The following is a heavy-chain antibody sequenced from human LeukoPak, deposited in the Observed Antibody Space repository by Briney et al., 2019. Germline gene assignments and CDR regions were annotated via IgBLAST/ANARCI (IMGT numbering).Heavy chain of an antibody. CDR2: INSDGSST. D-gene: IGHD6-13*01. CDR1: GFTFSSYW. J-gene: IGHJ4*02. V-gene: IGHV3-74*01. CDR3: ATLRGGDRSSWYSDY. Sequence: GGSLRLSCAASGFTFSSYWMPWVRQAPGKGLVWVSRINSDGSSTSYADSVKGRFTISRDNAKNTLYLQMNSLRAEDTAVYYCATLRGGDRSSWYSDYWGQGTLVTVSS.